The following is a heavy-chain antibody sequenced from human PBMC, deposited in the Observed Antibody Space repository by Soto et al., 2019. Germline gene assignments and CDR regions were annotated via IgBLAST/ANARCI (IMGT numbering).Heavy chain of an antibody. CDR3: VQSRCGGDCREIYSSHAYNGLDV. CDR2: LYWDDDK. V-gene: IGHV2-5*02. J-gene: IGHJ6*02. CDR1: GLSLRTTGVG. Sequence: QVTLKESGPTLVKPTQTLTLTCTASGLSLRTTGVGVGWVRQPPGKALEWLALLYWDDDKRYSASLRSRLTIAKDISEKQVVVTMTNMDTVDTATYYCVQSRCGGDCREIYSSHAYNGLDVWGQGTTVTVSS. D-gene: IGHD2-21*02.